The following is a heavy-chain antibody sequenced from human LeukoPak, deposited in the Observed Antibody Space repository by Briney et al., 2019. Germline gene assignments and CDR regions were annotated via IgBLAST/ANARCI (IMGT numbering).Heavy chain of an antibody. CDR1: GFTFTTYA. J-gene: IGHJ4*02. CDR2: ISGSGGAT. V-gene: IGHV3-23*01. D-gene: IGHD3-16*01. CDR3: TKDWGF. Sequence: GGSLRLSCAASGFTFTTYAMTWVRQAPGKGLEWVSAISGSGGATYYADSVKGRFTISRDNSKNTLYLQMNSLRAEDSAVYYCTKDWGFWGQGTLVTVSS.